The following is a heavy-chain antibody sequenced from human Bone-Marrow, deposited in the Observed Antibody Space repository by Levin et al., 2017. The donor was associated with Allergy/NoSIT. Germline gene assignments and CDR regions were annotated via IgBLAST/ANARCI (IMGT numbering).Heavy chain of an antibody. V-gene: IGHV1-8*01. Sequence: GESLKISCKTSGYTFISNDINWVRQAPGQGLEWMGWMNPNSGNRGYAHKFRGRVTMTRDTSISTAYMELSSLTSEDTAVYYCARAMVGELLSHWGQGTLVTVSS. CDR3: ARAMVGELLSH. CDR1: GYTFISND. J-gene: IGHJ4*02. D-gene: IGHD3-10*02. CDR2: MNPNSGNR.